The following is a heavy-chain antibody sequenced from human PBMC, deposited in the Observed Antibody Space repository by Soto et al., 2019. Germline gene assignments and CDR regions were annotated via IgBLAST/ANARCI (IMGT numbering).Heavy chain of an antibody. CDR2: IIPIFGTA. Sequence: SVKVSCKASGGTFSSYAISWVRQAPGQGLEWMGGIIPIFGTANYAQKFQGRVTITADESTSTAYMELSSLRSEDTAVYYCARDRVVAADYYYYYGMDVWGQGTTVTVSS. D-gene: IGHD2-15*01. CDR3: ARDRVVAADYYYYYGMDV. CDR1: GGTFSSYA. V-gene: IGHV1-69*13. J-gene: IGHJ6*02.